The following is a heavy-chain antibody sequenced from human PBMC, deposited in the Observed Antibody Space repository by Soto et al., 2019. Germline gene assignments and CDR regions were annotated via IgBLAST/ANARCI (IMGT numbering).Heavy chain of an antibody. CDR1: GYTFTSYY. J-gene: IGHJ4*02. V-gene: IGHV1-18*04. Sequence: GASVKVSCKASGYTFTSYYMHWVRQAPGQGLEWMGWISAYNGNTNYAQKLQGRVTMTTDTSTSTAYLELRSLRSDDTAVYYCARDPLAPYYWGQGTLVTVSS. D-gene: IGHD1-1*01. CDR2: ISAYNGNT. CDR3: ARDPLAPYY.